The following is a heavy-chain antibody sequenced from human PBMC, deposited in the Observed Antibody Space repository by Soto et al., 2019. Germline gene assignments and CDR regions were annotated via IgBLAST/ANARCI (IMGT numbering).Heavy chain of an antibody. V-gene: IGHV3-9*01. D-gene: IGHD5-12*01. J-gene: IGHJ4*02. Sequence: GGSLRLSCAASGFTFDDYAMHWVRQAPGKGLEWVSGISWNSGSIGYADSVKGRFTISRDNAKNSLYLQMNSLRAEDTALYYCAKDILGVATADEGLDYWGQGTLVTVSS. CDR3: AKDILGVATADEGLDY. CDR2: ISWNSGSI. CDR1: GFTFDDYA.